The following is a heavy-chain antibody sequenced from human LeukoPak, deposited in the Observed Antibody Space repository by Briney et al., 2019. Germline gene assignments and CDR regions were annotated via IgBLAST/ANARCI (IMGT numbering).Heavy chain of an antibody. Sequence: GGSLRLSCAASGFTFSSYAMHWVRQAPGKGLEWVAVISYDGSNKYYADSVKGRFTISRDNAKNTLYLQMNSLRAEDTAVYYCAKDAWYYDSSGYSDWGQGTLVTVSS. CDR3: AKDAWYYDSSGYSD. CDR2: ISYDGSNK. J-gene: IGHJ4*02. V-gene: IGHV3-30*18. D-gene: IGHD3-22*01. CDR1: GFTFSSYA.